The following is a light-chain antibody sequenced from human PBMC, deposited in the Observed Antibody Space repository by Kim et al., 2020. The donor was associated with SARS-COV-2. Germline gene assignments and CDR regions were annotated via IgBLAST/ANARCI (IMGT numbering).Light chain of an antibody. CDR3: QQRYNWPLT. Sequence: EIVLTQSPATLSLSPGERATLSCRASQSVGNSLARFQQKPGQAPRLLIFETSNRATGIPARFSGSGSGTAFTLTISSLEPEDFAVYYCQQRYNWPLTVGGGTKVDSK. CDR2: ETS. CDR1: QSVGNS. V-gene: IGKV3-11*01. J-gene: IGKJ4*01.